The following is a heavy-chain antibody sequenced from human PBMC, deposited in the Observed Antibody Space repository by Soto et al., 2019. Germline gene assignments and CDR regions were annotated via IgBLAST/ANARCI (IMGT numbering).Heavy chain of an antibody. CDR1: GFTFRTHW. CDR2: INGDGSQT. Sequence: QPGGSLRLSCAASGFTFRTHWMHWVRQVPGKGLVWVSRINGDGSQTTYADSVRGRLTISRDNAKNTLYLQMNNLRVEDTAVYYCAGDYPHDSSVDGDYWGQGTLVTVSS. CDR3: AGDYPHDSSVDGDY. V-gene: IGHV3-74*01. D-gene: IGHD3-22*01. J-gene: IGHJ4*02.